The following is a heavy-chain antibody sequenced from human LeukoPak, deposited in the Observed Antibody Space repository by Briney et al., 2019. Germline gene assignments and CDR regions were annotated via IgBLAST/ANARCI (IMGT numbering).Heavy chain of an antibody. V-gene: IGHV1-8*01. CDR1: GYTFTSYD. CDR3: ARDVLRYFDWFSGMDV. J-gene: IGHJ6*02. CDR2: VNPNSGNT. D-gene: IGHD3-9*01. Sequence: ASVKVSCKASGYTFTSYDINWVRQATGQGLEWMGWVNPNSGNTGYAQKFQGRVTMTRNTSISTAYMELSSLRSEDTAVYYCARDVLRYFDWFSGMDVWGQGTTVTVSS.